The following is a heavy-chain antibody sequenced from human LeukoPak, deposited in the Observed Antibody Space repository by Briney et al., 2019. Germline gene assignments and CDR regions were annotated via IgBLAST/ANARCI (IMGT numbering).Heavy chain of an antibody. CDR1: GFTFSSYS. CDR3: ARGAKKYYFDH. V-gene: IGHV3-21*01. J-gene: IGHJ4*02. CDR2: ISSSSSYI. Sequence: GGSLRLSCAASGFTFSSYSMNWVRQAPGKGLEWVSSISSSSSYIYYADSVKGRFTISRDNSKNTLYLQMNSLRAEDTAVYYCARGAKKYYFDHWGQGTLVTVSS.